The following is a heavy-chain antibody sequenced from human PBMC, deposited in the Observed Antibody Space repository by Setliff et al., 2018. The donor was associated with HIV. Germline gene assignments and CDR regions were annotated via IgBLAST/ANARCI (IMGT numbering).Heavy chain of an antibody. D-gene: IGHD3-22*01. CDR2: MNPGSRNT. J-gene: IGHJ6*03. CDR3: ARARTDHYDRGRRSHYYIDV. V-gene: IGHV1-8*02. Sequence: ASVKVSCKAFGYTFTNYDINWVRQAAGQGLEWMGWMNPGSRNTGYAQRLEGSVTMTWDTSISTAYMELNNVKFEDTAVYYCARARTDHYDRGRRSHYYIDVWARGATVTVSS. CDR1: GYTFTNYD.